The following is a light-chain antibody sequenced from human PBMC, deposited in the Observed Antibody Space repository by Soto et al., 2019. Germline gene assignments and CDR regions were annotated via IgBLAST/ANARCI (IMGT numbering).Light chain of an antibody. J-gene: IGKJ5*01. V-gene: IGKV3-20*01. Sequence: EIVMTQSPGTLSVSPGGRATLSCRASQSVSSHLAWYQQKPGQAPRLLIYGESTRATGIPARFSGSGSGTDFTLTISRQEPEDFAVFYCQQYGSSITFGQGTRLEIK. CDR1: QSVSSH. CDR3: QQYGSSIT. CDR2: GES.